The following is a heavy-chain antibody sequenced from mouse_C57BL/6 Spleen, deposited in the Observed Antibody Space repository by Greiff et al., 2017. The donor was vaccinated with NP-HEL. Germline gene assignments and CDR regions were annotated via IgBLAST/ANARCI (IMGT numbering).Heavy chain of an antibody. CDR2: IDPETGGT. Sequence: VQLQQSGAELVRPGASVTLSCKASGYTFTDYEMHWVKQTPVHGLEWIGAIDPETGGTAYNQKFKGKAILTADKSSSTAYMELRSLTSEDSAVYYCTRSPFITTVVAPVGNWYFDVWGTGTTVTVSS. D-gene: IGHD1-1*01. CDR1: GYTFTDYE. J-gene: IGHJ1*03. V-gene: IGHV1-15*01. CDR3: TRSPFITTVVAPVGNWYFDV.